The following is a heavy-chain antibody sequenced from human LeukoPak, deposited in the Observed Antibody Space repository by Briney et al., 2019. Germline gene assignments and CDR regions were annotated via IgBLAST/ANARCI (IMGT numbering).Heavy chain of an antibody. CDR3: ASLVPAAIRGGGYFDY. V-gene: IGHV4-61*01. Sequence: SETLSLTCTVSGGSVSSGSYYWSWIRQPPGKGLEWIGYIYYSGSTNYNPSLKSRVTISVDTSKNQFSLKLSSVTAADTAVYYCASLVPAAIRGGGYFDYWSQGTLVTVSS. CDR1: GGSVSSGSYY. CDR2: IYYSGST. D-gene: IGHD2-2*01. J-gene: IGHJ4*02.